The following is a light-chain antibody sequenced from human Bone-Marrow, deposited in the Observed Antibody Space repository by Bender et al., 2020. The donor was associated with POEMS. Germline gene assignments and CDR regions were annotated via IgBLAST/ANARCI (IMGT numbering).Light chain of an antibody. V-gene: IGLV2-14*03. CDR2: DVI. CDR3: SSYTSSSTLYV. Sequence: QSALTQPASVSGSPGQSITMSCTGTSSDVGGYNYVSWYQHYPGKAPKLIIRDVISRPSGVSNRFSASKSGNTASLTISGLQAEDEADYYCSSYTSSSTLYVFGTGTKVTVL. CDR1: SSDVGGYNY. J-gene: IGLJ1*01.